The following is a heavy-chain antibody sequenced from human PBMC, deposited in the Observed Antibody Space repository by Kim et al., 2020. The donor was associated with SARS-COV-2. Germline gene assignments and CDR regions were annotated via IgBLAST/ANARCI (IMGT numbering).Heavy chain of an antibody. J-gene: IGHJ5*02. CDR1: GYSFTSYG. CDR3: ARISLRYTCGRYDNWFDP. D-gene: IGHD6-19*01. CDR2: ISAYNGVT. V-gene: IGHV1-18*01. Sequence: ASVKVSCKASGYSFTSYGITWVRQAPGQGLEWMAWISAYNGVTDYAQKYQDRVTLTTDTSTTTAYMELRGLRSDDTAVYYCARISLRYTCGRYDNWFDPWGQGTPVTVSS.